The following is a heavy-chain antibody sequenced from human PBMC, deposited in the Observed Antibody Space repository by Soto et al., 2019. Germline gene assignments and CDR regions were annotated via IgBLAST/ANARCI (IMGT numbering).Heavy chain of an antibody. CDR1: GYSITSGYY. CDR2: IYHDGNT. V-gene: IGHV4-38-2*02. CDR3: ARDLATDGVDY. J-gene: IGHJ4*02. Sequence: SETLSLTCAVSGYSITSGYYWGWIRQPPGKGLEWIGNIYHDGNTYCSPSLKSRVAISVDTSKNQFSLKLTSVTAADTAVYYCARDLATDGVDYWGQGTLVT. D-gene: IGHD2-21*02.